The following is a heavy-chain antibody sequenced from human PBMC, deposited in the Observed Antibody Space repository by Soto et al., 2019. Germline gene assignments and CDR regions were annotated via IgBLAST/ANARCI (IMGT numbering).Heavy chain of an antibody. Sequence: SETLSLTCTVSGGSISSYYWSWIRQPPGKGLEWIGYIYYSGSTNYNPSLKSRVTISVDTSKNSMFLQMNNLRAEDTAIYYCTRDRREATTDYWGQGALVTVSS. D-gene: IGHD4-4*01. CDR2: IYYSGST. J-gene: IGHJ4*02. CDR3: TRDRREATTDY. CDR1: GGSISSYY. V-gene: IGHV4-59*12.